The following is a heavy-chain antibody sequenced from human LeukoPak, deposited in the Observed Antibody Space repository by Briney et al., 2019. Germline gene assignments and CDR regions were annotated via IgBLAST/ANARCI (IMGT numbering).Heavy chain of an antibody. CDR3: AKDQVDTAMATYNWFDP. J-gene: IGHJ5*02. V-gene: IGHV3-23*01. CDR1: GFTFSSYA. Sequence: GGSLRLSCAASGFTFSSYAMSWVRQAPGKGLEWVSAISGSGGSTYYADSVKGRFTISRDNSKNTLYPQMNSLRAEDTAVYYCAKDQVDTAMATYNWFDPWGQGTLVTVSS. CDR2: ISGSGGST. D-gene: IGHD5-18*01.